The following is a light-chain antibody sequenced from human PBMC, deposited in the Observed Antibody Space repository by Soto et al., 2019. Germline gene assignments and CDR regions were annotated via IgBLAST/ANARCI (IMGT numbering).Light chain of an antibody. CDR3: LLSYTRARHVV. Sequence: QAVVTQVPSLTVSPGGTDPLTCGSSTGAVTSGHYPYWFQRKPGQAPRTLIYDTTKKHSWTPARFSGSLLGGKAALTLTGAQPEDEAEYYCLLSYTRARHVVFGGGTKLAVL. CDR1: TGAVTSGHY. V-gene: IGLV7-46*01. J-gene: IGLJ2*01. CDR2: DTT.